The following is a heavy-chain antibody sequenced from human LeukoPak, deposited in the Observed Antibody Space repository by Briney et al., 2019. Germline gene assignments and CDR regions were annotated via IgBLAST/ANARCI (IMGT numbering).Heavy chain of an antibody. CDR2: IKSETDGGTT. CDR3: TTAFGPTLSDY. Sequence: GGSLRLSCAASGFTFSNAWMTWVRQAPGKGLEWVGRIKSETDGGTTDYAAPVKDRFTISRDDSKNTLYLQMNSLKTEDTAVYYCTTAFGPTLSDYWGQGTLVTVSS. D-gene: IGHD2/OR15-2a*01. V-gene: IGHV3-15*01. J-gene: IGHJ4*02. CDR1: GFTFSNAW.